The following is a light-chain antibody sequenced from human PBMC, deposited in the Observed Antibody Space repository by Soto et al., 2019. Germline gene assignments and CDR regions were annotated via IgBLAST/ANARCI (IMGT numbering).Light chain of an antibody. Sequence: EIVLTQSPATLSLSPGERATLSCRASQSVSSYLACYQQKTGQAPRLLIYDASNRATAIPARFSGSGSGTDFTLTISSLEPEDFAVYYCQQRSNWPLTFGGGTKVEIK. CDR2: DAS. J-gene: IGKJ4*01. CDR3: QQRSNWPLT. V-gene: IGKV3-11*01. CDR1: QSVSSY.